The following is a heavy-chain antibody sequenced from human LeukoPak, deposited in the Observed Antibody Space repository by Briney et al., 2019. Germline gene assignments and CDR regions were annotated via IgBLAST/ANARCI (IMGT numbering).Heavy chain of an antibody. J-gene: IGHJ3*02. CDR1: GFTFRDYY. D-gene: IGHD2-21*01. V-gene: IGHV3-11*03. CDR2: ISSSGSYT. Sequence: GGSLRLSCAASGFTFRDYYMSWIRQAPGKGLEWVSYISSSGSYTKKADSVEGRFTISRDNARNSMYLQMNSLRAEDTAVYYCVRTCDAVTGAFDIWGQGTMVTVSS. CDR3: VRTCDAVTGAFDI.